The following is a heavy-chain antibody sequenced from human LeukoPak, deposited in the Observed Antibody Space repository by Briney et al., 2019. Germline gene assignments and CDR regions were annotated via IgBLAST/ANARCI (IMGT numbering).Heavy chain of an antibody. CDR1: GGSFSGYY. CDR2: IYHSEST. CDR3: ARKQDDAFDI. V-gene: IGHV4-34*01. J-gene: IGHJ3*02. Sequence: SETLSLTCAVYGGSFSGYYWSWIRQPPGKGLEWNGHIYHSESTNYNPSLKSRVTISGDTSKNQFSLKLSSVTAADTAVYYCARKQDDAFDIWGQGTMVAVSS. D-gene: IGHD6-13*01.